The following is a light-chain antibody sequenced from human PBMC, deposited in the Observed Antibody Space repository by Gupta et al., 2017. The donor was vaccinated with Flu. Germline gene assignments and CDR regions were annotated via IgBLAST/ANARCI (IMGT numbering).Light chain of an antibody. Sequence: DIVMTQSPLSLPVTPGEPASISCRSSQSLLHSNGYNYLDWYLQKPGQSPQLLIYLGSNRASGVPDRFSGSGSGTDVTLKISRVEAEDVGVYYCMQALQTGGTFGQGTRLEIK. CDR2: LGS. V-gene: IGKV2-28*01. CDR3: MQALQTGGT. J-gene: IGKJ5*01. CDR1: QSLLHSNGYNY.